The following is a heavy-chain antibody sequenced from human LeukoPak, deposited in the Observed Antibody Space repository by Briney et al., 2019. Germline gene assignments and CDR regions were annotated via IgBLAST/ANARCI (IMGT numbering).Heavy chain of an antibody. Sequence: PGGSLRLSCGASGFTFSSYWMSWLRQAPGKGLEGVANIKQDGSEKYYVDSVKRRFTISRNNAKNSLYLQMNSLRDEDTAVYYCARGGGDGYKGYWGQGTLVTVSS. V-gene: IGHV3-7*01. D-gene: IGHD5-24*01. CDR1: GFTFSSYW. CDR2: IKQDGSEK. J-gene: IGHJ4*02. CDR3: ARGGGDGYKGY.